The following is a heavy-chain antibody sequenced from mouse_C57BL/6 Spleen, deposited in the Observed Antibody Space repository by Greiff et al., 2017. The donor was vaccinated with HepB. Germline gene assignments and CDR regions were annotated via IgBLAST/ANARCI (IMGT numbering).Heavy chain of an antibody. V-gene: IGHV1-52*01. J-gene: IGHJ1*03. CDR1: GYTFTSYW. D-gene: IGHD1-1*01. CDR3: ARDAYGSPWYFDV. CDR2: IDPSDSET. Sequence: QVQLQQSGAELVRPGSSVKLSCKASGYTFTSYWMHWVKQRPIQGLEWIGNIDPSDSETHYNQKFKDKATLTVDKSSSTAYMQLSSLTSEDSAVYYCARDAYGSPWYFDVWGTGTTVTVSS.